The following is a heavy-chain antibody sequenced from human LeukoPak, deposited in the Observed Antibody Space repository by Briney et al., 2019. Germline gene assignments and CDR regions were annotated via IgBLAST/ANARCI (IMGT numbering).Heavy chain of an antibody. CDR3: AKDPTTTVTTNGGL. J-gene: IGHJ4*02. Sequence: PGGSLRLSCAASGFTFSSNAMHWVRQAPGKGLEWVSAISGSGGSTYYADSVKGRFTISRDNSKNTLYLQMNSLRAEDTAVYYCAKDPTTTVTTNGGLWGQGTLVTVSS. V-gene: IGHV3-23*01. CDR2: ISGSGGST. D-gene: IGHD4-17*01. CDR1: GFTFSSNA.